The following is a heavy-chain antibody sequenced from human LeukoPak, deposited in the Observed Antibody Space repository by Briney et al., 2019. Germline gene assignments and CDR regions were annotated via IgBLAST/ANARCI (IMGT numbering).Heavy chain of an antibody. CDR1: GGSISSSSYY. V-gene: IGHV4-39*01. D-gene: IGHD5-24*01. J-gene: IGHJ4*02. CDR2: IYYSGST. Sequence: PSETLSLTCTVSGGSISSSSYYWGWIRQPPGKGLEWIGSIYYSGSTYYNPSLKSRVTISVDTSKNQFSLKLSSVTAADTAVYYCARGFLRATPDYFDYWGQGTLVTVSS. CDR3: ARGFLRATPDYFDY.